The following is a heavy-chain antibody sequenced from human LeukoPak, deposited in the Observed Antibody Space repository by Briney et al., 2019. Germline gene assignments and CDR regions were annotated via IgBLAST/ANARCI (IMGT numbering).Heavy chain of an antibody. V-gene: IGHV3-53*01. Sequence: PGGSLRLSCAASGFTVSSNYMSWVRQAPGKGLEWVSVIYSGGSTYYADSVKGRFTISRDNSKNTLYLQMNSLRAEDTAVYYCARDPSGSYGYDYWGQGTLVTVSS. CDR3: ARDPSGSYGYDY. J-gene: IGHJ4*02. CDR1: GFTVSSNY. D-gene: IGHD5-18*01. CDR2: IYSGGST.